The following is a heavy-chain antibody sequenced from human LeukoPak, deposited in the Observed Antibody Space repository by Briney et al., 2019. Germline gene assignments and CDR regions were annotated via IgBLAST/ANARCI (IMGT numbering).Heavy chain of an antibody. CDR3: AKDTRLDSSRLTPPDTIDY. J-gene: IGHJ4*02. CDR1: GFTFSSYA. V-gene: IGHV3-23*01. Sequence: TGGSLRLSCAASGFTFSSYAMSWVRQAPGKGLEWVSAISGSGGSTYYADSVKGRFTISRDNSKNTLYLQMNSLRAEDTAVYYCAKDTRLDSSRLTPPDTIDYWGQGTLVTVSS. D-gene: IGHD6-13*01. CDR2: ISGSGGST.